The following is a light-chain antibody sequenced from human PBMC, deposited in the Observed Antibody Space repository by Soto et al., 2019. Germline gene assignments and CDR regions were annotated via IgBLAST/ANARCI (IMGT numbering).Light chain of an antibody. CDR1: QRLSSSY. Sequence: EVVLAQSPCTLSLSPGERATLSCGASQRLSSSYLAWYQQKPGKAPRLLIYGASNRATGIPARFSGSGSGAEFTLTINSLQSEDFEVYYCQPYNNWPPTFGGGTKVDIK. CDR3: QPYNNWPPT. J-gene: IGKJ4*01. V-gene: IGKV3D-15*01. CDR2: GAS.